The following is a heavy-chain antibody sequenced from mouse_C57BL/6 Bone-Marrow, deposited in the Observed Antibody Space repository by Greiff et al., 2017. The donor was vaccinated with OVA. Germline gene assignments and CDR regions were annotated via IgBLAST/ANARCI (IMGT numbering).Heavy chain of an antibody. V-gene: IGHV1-81*01. CDR2: IYPRSGNT. CDR1: GYTFTSYG. CDR3: ARSMLRYFDV. Sequence: VKLQESGAELARPGASVKLSCKASGYTFTSYGISWVKQRTGQGLEWIGEIYPRSGNTYYNEKFKGKATLTADKSSSTAYMELRSLTSEDSAVYFCARSMLRYFDVWGTGTTVTVSS. D-gene: IGHD2-3*01. J-gene: IGHJ1*03.